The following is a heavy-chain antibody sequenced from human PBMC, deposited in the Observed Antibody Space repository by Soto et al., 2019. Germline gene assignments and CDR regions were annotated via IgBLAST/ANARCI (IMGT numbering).Heavy chain of an antibody. J-gene: IGHJ6*02. Sequence: SETMSLTCTVSGGSISSGDYYWSWIRQPPGKGLEWIGYIYYSGSTYYNPSLKSRVTISVDTSKNQFSLKLSSVTAADTAVYYCARDPSYGDYYYGMDVWGQGTTVTVSS. D-gene: IGHD4-17*01. CDR2: IYYSGST. V-gene: IGHV4-30-4*01. CDR1: GGSISSGDYY. CDR3: ARDPSYGDYYYGMDV.